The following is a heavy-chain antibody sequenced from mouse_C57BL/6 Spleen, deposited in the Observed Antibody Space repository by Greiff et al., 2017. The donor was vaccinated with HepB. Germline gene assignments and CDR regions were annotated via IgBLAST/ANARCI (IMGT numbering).Heavy chain of an antibody. D-gene: IGHD1-1*01. J-gene: IGHJ4*01. Sequence: VQLQQPGAELVRPGSSVKLSCKASGYTFTSYWMHWVKQRPIQGLEWIGNIDPSDSETHYNQKFKDKATLTVDKSSSTAYMQLSSLTSEDSAVYYCARRTSTVVGGYYAMDYWGQGTSVTVSS. CDR2: IDPSDSET. V-gene: IGHV1-52*01. CDR3: ARRTSTVVGGYYAMDY. CDR1: GYTFTSYW.